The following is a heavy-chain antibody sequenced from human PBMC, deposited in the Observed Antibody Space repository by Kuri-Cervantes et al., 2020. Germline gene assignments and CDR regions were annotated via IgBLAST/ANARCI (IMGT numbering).Heavy chain of an antibody. CDR3: ATHEYGDYPYYYYGMDV. V-gene: IGHV4-39*01. J-gene: IGHJ6*02. CDR1: GGSISSRSHY. Sequence: SETLSLTCIASGGSISSRSHYWGWIRQPPGKGLEWIGSISYGGTTFCNPSLKSRVTISVDTSQNQISLKLTSMTAADTAVYYCATHEYGDYPYYYYGMDVWGQGTTVTVSS. D-gene: IGHD4-17*01. CDR2: ISYGGTT.